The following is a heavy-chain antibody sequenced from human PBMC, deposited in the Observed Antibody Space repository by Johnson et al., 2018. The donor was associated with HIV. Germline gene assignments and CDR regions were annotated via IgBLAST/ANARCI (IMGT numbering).Heavy chain of an antibody. CDR1: GFTVSSNY. D-gene: IGHD3-22*01. Sequence: VQLVESGGGLIQPGGSLRLSCAASGFTVSSNYMSWVRQAPGKGLEWVSVVYSGGSTYYADSVKGRFTISRDNSKNSLYLQMNSLRVEDTALYYCARGFSSGYNDAFDIWGQATMVTVS. CDR2: VYSGGST. CDR3: ARGFSSGYNDAFDI. J-gene: IGHJ3*02. V-gene: IGHV3-53*01.